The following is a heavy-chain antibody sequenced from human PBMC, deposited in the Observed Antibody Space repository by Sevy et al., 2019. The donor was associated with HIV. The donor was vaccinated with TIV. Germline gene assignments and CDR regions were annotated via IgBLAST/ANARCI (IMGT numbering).Heavy chain of an antibody. CDR3: TTEAVDCSTTTCSLAMDV. V-gene: IGHV3-15*01. D-gene: IGHD2-2*01. Sequence: PGGSLRLSCAASGFTFSNVWMSWVRQAPGKGLEWVGRIKSKIDGGTIDYAAPVKVRFTISRDDSKNTLYLQMNSLKTEDTAVYYCTTEAVDCSTTTCSLAMDVWGQGTTVTVSS. CDR1: GFTFSNVW. J-gene: IGHJ6*02. CDR2: IKSKIDGGTI.